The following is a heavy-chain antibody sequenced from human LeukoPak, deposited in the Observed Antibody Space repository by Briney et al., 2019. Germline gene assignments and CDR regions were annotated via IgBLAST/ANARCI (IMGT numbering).Heavy chain of an antibody. D-gene: IGHD6-19*01. V-gene: IGHV4-59*01. CDR1: GGSISSYY. CDR2: IYYSGST. Sequence: SETLSLTCTVSGGSISSYYWSWIRQPPGKGLEWIGYIYYSGSTNYNPSLKSRVTISVDTSKNQFSLKLSSVTAADTAVYYCAVGKGYTSGWYFDYWGQGTLVTVSS. CDR3: AVGKGYTSGWYFDY. J-gene: IGHJ4*02.